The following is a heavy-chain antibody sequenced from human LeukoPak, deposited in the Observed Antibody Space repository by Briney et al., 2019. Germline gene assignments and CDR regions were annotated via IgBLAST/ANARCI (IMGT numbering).Heavy chain of an antibody. CDR3: ARNNGMDV. CDR2: VNRDGSET. Sequence: GGSLRLSCAASGFTLSNHWMTWVRQVPGKGPEWVANVNRDGSETYYLDSVKGRFTISKDNAKNSLYLQMNSLRAEDTALYHCARNNGMDVWGQGTTVIVSS. J-gene: IGHJ6*02. V-gene: IGHV3-7*03. CDR1: GFTLSNHW.